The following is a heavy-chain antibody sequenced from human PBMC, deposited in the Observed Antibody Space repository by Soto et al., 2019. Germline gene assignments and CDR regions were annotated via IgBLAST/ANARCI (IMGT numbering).Heavy chain of an antibody. D-gene: IGHD3-3*01. Sequence: GESLKISCKGSGYSFTSYWIAWVRQMPGKGLESMGIIYPGDSDTRYSPSFQGHVTISADESTNTAYLQWSSLKASDTAMYYCARLRYYDFWSGYPAGPYYYYYGMDVWGQGTTVTVSS. V-gene: IGHV5-51*01. CDR2: IYPGDSDT. CDR1: GYSFTSYW. J-gene: IGHJ6*02. CDR3: ARLRYYDFWSGYPAGPYYYYYGMDV.